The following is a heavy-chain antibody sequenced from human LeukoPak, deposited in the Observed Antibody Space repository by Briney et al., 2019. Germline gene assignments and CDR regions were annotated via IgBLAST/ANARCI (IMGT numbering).Heavy chain of an antibody. CDR3: AKRDEGSGWYNFDY. CDR1: GFTFSSYA. J-gene: IGHJ4*02. V-gene: IGHV3-23*01. D-gene: IGHD6-19*01. CDR2: ISGSGGGT. Sequence: GGSLRLSCAASGFTFSSYAMSWVRQAPGRGLEWVSVISGSGGGTHYADSVKGRFTISRDNSKNTLYPQMNSLRADDTAVYYCAKRDEGSGWYNFDYWGQGTLVTVSS.